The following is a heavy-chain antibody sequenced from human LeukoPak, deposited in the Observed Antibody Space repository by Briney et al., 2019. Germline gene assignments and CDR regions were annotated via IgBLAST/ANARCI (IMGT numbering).Heavy chain of an antibody. D-gene: IGHD4-17*01. Sequence: PSGTLTLTCAVSGGSFSSSNWWSWVRPPPGKGLECIGEIYHSGSTNYNPSLKSRVTISVDKSKNQFSLKLSSVTAADTAVYYCARAVDYGDYGWFDPWGQGTLVTVSS. CDR2: IYHSGST. J-gene: IGHJ5*02. CDR1: GGSFSSSNW. CDR3: ARAVDYGDYGWFDP. V-gene: IGHV4-4*02.